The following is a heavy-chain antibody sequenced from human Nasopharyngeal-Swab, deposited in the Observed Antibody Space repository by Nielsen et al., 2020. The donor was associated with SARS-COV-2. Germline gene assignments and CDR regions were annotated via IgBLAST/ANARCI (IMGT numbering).Heavy chain of an antibody. CDR1: GYTFTSYG. J-gene: IGHJ6*02. CDR3: ARDSVDTAMVRNYYGMDV. Sequence: ASVKVSCKASGYTFTSYGISWVRQAPGQGLEWMGWISVYNGNTNYAQKLQGRVTMTTDTSTSTAYMELRSLRSDDTAVYYCARDSVDTAMVRNYYGMDVWGQGTTVTVSS. V-gene: IGHV1-18*01. D-gene: IGHD5-18*01. CDR2: ISVYNGNT.